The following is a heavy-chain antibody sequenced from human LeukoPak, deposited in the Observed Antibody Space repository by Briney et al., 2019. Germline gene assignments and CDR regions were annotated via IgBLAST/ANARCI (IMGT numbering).Heavy chain of an antibody. CDR1: GGSVSSGTYY. CDR3: ARVLIAVAGYDY. V-gene: IGHV4-61*01. CDR2: IYYGGST. D-gene: IGHD6-19*01. Sequence: SETLSLTCTVSGGSVSSGTYYLTWIRQPPVQGLEWIGYIYYGGSTNYNPSLKTRVTISVDTSKDQFSLRLTSVSAADTATYYCARVLIAVAGYDYWGQGTQVTVSS. J-gene: IGHJ4*02.